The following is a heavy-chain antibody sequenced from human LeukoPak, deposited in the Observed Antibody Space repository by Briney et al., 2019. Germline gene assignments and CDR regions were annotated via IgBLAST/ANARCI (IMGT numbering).Heavy chain of an antibody. CDR2: MNPNSGNT. CDR3: ARSQFGDAFDI. J-gene: IGHJ3*02. CDR1: GCTFTSYY. D-gene: IGHD3-16*01. Sequence: ASVKVSCKASGCTFTSYYMHWVRQAPGQGLEWMGWMNPNSGNTGYAQKFQGRVTITRNTSISTAYMELSSLRSEDTAVYYCARSQFGDAFDIWGQGTMVTVSS. V-gene: IGHV1-8*03.